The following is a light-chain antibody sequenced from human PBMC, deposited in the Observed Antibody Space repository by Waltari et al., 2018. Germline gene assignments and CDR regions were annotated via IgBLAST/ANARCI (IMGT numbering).Light chain of an antibody. Sequence: DIVMTQSPDSLAVSLGERATINCKSNQSVLYSSNNNNYLAWYQRQPRQPPKLLIYWASTREAGVPDRFSGSGSGTDFTLAISSLQAEDVAVYYCQQYYTTPWTFGQGTKVEI. V-gene: IGKV4-1*01. CDR2: WAS. CDR3: QQYYTTPWT. J-gene: IGKJ1*01. CDR1: QSVLYSSNNNNY.